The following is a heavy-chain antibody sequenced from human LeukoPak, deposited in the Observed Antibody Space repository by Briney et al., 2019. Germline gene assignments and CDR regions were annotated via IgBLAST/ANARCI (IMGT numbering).Heavy chain of an antibody. CDR2: IKQDGSEK. CDR3: ARGLHDILTGYSHDY. D-gene: IGHD3-9*01. V-gene: IGHV3-7*01. Sequence: PGGSLRLFCAASGFTFSSYWMSWVRQAPGKGLEWVANIKQDGSEKYYVDSVKGRFTISRDNAKNSLYLQMNSLRAEDTAVYYCARGLHDILTGYSHDYWGQGTLVTVSS. J-gene: IGHJ4*02. CDR1: GFTFSSYW.